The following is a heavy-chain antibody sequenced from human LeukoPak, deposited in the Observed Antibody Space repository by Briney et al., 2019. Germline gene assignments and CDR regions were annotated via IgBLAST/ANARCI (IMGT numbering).Heavy chain of an antibody. Sequence: PSETLSLTCTVSGGSISSYYWSWIRQPPGKGLEWIGYIYYSGSTNYNPSLKSRVTISVDTSKNQFSLKLSSVTAADTAVYYCARAASYGDCFDYWGQGTLVTVSS. CDR3: ARAASYGDCFDY. CDR2: IYYSGST. CDR1: GGSISSYY. V-gene: IGHV4-59*01. J-gene: IGHJ4*02. D-gene: IGHD4-17*01.